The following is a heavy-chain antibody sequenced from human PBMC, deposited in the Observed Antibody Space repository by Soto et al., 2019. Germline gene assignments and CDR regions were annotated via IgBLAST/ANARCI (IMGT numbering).Heavy chain of an antibody. CDR3: AKVPWGSSHTGGFDY. CDR1: GFTFTNYA. CDR2: LTGGGNT. J-gene: IGHJ4*02. D-gene: IGHD6-6*01. V-gene: IGHV3-23*01. Sequence: EVQLLESGGGVVQPGGSLRLSCAASGFTFTNYAMNWVRQAPGKGLEWVSSLTGGGNTYYADSVMGRFTISRDPTESTLFIQMHSLKAEDTAVYYCAKVPWGSSHTGGFDYWGERTMVTVSS.